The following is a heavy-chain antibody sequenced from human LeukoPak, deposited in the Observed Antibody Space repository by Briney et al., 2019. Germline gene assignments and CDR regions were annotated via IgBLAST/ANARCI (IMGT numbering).Heavy chain of an antibody. V-gene: IGHV4-34*01. CDR3: ARGRYGDPRHFDL. CDR2: INHSGST. Sequence: KPSDTLSLTYALYCASFSVYYWCWLRHPPGEGREWLGEINHSGSTNYNPSLKGRVTISVDTSKKQFSVKLSSVTAADTAVYYCARGRYGDPRHFDLWGRGTLVTVSS. J-gene: IGHJ2*01. CDR1: CASFSVYY. D-gene: IGHD4-17*01.